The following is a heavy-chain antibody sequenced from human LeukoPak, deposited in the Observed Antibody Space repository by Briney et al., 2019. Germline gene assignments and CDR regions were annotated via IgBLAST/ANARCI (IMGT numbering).Heavy chain of an antibody. CDR3: AREYLPDIVVVVAAVVPFDI. CDR2: ISSSSSSI. V-gene: IGHV3-48*02. J-gene: IGHJ3*02. CDR1: GFTFSSYS. Sequence: GGSLRLSCAASGFTFSSYSMNWVRQAPGKGLEWVSYISSSSSSIYYADSVKGRFTISRDNAKNSLYLQMNSLRDEDTAVYYCAREYLPDIVVVVAAVVPFDIWGQGTMVTVSS. D-gene: IGHD2-15*01.